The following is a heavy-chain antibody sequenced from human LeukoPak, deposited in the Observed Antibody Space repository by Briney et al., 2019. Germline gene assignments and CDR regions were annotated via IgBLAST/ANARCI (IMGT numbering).Heavy chain of an antibody. CDR3: ARVIQLWHVFDY. CDR2: IYSGGST. CDR1: GFTVSSNY. D-gene: IGHD5-18*01. J-gene: IGHJ4*02. V-gene: IGHV3-53*01. Sequence: PGGSLRLSCAASGFTVSSNYMSWVRQAPGKGLEWVSVIYSGGSTYYADSVKGRFTISRDNSKNTLYLQMNSLRAEDTAVYYCARVIQLWHVFDYWGQGTLVTVSS.